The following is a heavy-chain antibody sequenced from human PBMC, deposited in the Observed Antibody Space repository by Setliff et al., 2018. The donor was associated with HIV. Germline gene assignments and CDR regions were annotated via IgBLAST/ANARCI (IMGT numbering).Heavy chain of an antibody. D-gene: IGHD3-3*01. V-gene: IGHV5-51*01. CDR3: ARQPTDTSGYNNWFDS. CDR1: GYTFTNYW. Sequence: LGESLKISCRGSGYTFTNYWIGWVRQMPGRGLEWMGIIYPGDSDTRYSPSFEGQFTMSADKSINTAYLQWNSLKASDTAMYYCARQPTDTSGYNNWFDSWGQGTLVTVSS. CDR2: IYPGDSDT. J-gene: IGHJ5*01.